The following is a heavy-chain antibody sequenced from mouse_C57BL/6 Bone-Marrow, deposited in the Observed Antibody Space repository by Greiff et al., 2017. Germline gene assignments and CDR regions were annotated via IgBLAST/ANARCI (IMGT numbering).Heavy chain of an antibody. Sequence: QVQLQQSGAELVRAGTSVKMSCKASGYTFTNYWIGWAKQRPGHGLEWIGDIYPGGGYTNYNEKFKGKATLTADKSSSTAYMQFSSLTSEDSAIYYCARRGRGVGFAYWGQGTLVTGSA. CDR3: ARRGRGVGFAY. V-gene: IGHV1-63*01. D-gene: IGHD1-1*01. CDR1: GYTFTNYW. J-gene: IGHJ3*01. CDR2: IYPGGGYT.